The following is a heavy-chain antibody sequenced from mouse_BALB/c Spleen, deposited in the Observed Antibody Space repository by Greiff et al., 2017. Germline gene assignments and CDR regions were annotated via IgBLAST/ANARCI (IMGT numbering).Heavy chain of an antibody. J-gene: IGHJ1*01. V-gene: IGHV3-6*02. CDR2: ISYDGSN. CDR1: GYSITSGYY. Sequence: ESGPGLVKPSQSLSLTCSVTGYSITSGYYWNWIRQFPGNTLEWMGYISYDGSNNYNPSLKNRISITRDTSKNQFFLKLNSVTTEDTATYYCARAGLLRYFDVWGAGSTVTVSS. CDR3: ARAGLLRYFDV. D-gene: IGHD1-1*01.